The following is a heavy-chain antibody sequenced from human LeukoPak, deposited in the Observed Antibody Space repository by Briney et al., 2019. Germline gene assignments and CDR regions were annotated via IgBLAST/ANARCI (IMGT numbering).Heavy chain of an antibody. D-gene: IGHD4-17*01. V-gene: IGHV3-30*04. J-gene: IGHJ5*02. Sequence: GGSLRLSCAASGFTFRRYVMHWVRQAPGKGLEWVAVISYDGSNKYYADSVKGRFTISRDNSKNTLYLQMNSLRSEDTAVYYCARDATGDGDLESWGQGTLVTVSP. CDR3: ARDATGDGDLES. CDR1: GFTFRRYV. CDR2: ISYDGSNK.